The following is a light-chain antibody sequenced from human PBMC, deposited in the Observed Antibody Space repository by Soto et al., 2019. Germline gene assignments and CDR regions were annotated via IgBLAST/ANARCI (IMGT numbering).Light chain of an antibody. CDR2: VNS. V-gene: IGLV1-40*01. CDR1: SSNIGAGYE. J-gene: IGLJ2*01. Sequence: QSVLTQPPSVSGAPGQRITISCTGSSSNIGAGYEVHWYQQLPGTAPKLLIYVNSNRPSGVPDRFSGSKSGTSASLAITGLQAEDEADYYCQSYDSSLSVVFGGRTKLTVL. CDR3: QSYDSSLSVV.